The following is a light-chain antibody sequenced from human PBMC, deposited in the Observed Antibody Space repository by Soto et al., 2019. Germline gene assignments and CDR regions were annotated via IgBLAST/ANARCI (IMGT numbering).Light chain of an antibody. Sequence: QSVLTQPPSASGTSGQRVTISCSGSSSNIGSNYVYWYQQLLGTAPKLLTYTNNQRTSGVPDRFSGSKSGTSASLAISGLWSEDEADYYCAAWDDRLSAVVFGGGTQLTVL. CDR2: TNN. CDR3: AAWDDRLSAVV. V-gene: IGLV1-47*03. CDR1: SSNIGSNY. J-gene: IGLJ2*01.